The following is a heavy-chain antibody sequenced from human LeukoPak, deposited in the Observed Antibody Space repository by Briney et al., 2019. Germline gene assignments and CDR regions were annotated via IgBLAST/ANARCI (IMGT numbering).Heavy chain of an antibody. J-gene: IGHJ4*02. V-gene: IGHV4-38-2*01. Sequence: GTLRLSCAASGFTFSSYGMSWVRQAPGKGLEWIGSIYHSGSTYYNPSLKSRVTISVDTSKNQFSLKLSSVTAADTAVYYCARQLGVWGSYRGFDYWGQGTLVTVSS. CDR2: IYHSGST. D-gene: IGHD3-16*02. CDR3: ARQLGVWGSYRGFDY. CDR1: GFTFSSYG.